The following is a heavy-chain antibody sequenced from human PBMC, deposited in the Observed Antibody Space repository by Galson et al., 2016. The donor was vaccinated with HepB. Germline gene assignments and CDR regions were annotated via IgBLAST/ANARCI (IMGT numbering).Heavy chain of an antibody. Sequence: SLRLSCAASGFTFSNYWMSWVRQPPGKGLEWVGNITRDGSEKYYVDSVKGRFTISRDNAKNSLYLQMNSLRAEDTAVYYCARDGSGWLFDAWGQGTLVTVSS. J-gene: IGHJ4*02. V-gene: IGHV3-7*01. CDR3: ARDGSGWLFDA. CDR2: ITRDGSEK. D-gene: IGHD6-19*01. CDR1: GFTFSNYW.